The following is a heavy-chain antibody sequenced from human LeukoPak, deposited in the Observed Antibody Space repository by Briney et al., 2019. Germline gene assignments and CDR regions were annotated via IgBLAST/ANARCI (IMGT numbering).Heavy chain of an antibody. V-gene: IGHV4-34*01. D-gene: IGHD3-22*01. CDR3: ARGEYYDSSGYYYRGDY. Sequence: SETLSLTCAVYGGSFSGYYWSWIRQPPGKGLEWIGEINHSGSTNYNTSLKSRVTISVDTSKNQFSLKLSSVTAADTAVYYCARGEYYDSSGYYYRGDYWGQGTLVTVSS. J-gene: IGHJ4*02. CDR2: INHSGST. CDR1: GGSFSGYY.